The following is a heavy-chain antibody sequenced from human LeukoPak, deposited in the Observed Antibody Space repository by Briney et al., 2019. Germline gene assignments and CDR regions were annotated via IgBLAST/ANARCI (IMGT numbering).Heavy chain of an antibody. D-gene: IGHD6-19*01. CDR2: MNPRSGNT. CDR3: ARGIAVAGSKLEY. V-gene: IGHV1-8*01. CDR1: GYTFTSLD. Sequence: ASVKVSCKASGYTFTSLDINWVRQAPGQGPEWMGWMNPRSGNTGYAQTFQDRVTMTRDTSISTAYMELSRLRSDDTAVYYCARGIAVAGSKLEYWGQGTLVIVSS. J-gene: IGHJ4*02.